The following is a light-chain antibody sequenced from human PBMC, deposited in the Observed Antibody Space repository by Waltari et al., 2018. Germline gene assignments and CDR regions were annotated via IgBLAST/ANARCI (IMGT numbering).Light chain of an antibody. CDR2: CAA. J-gene: IGKJ1*01. V-gene: IGKV3D-15*01. Sequence: EIVMTQSPATLSVSPGGRVTLHCRASQSVNSDLAWYHHQPGQPPSPLLYCAASTATGILARFSSSGSGTEFTLTTSSRQSEDFAVYYCQQYRNWPPLTFGQGTKVEIK. CDR1: QSVNSD. CDR3: QQYRNWPPLT.